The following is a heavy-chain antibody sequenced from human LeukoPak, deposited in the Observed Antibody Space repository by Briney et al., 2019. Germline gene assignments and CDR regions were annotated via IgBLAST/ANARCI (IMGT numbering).Heavy chain of an antibody. D-gene: IGHD3-3*01. CDR1: GGSISSSKYY. Sequence: SETLSLTCTVSGGSISSSKYYWGWIRQPPGKGLEWIGTIFNSGSTHYNPSLKSRVTISVDTSKNQFSLKLSSVTAADTAVYYCARLNFWFVDAYYFDYWGQGTLVTVSS. J-gene: IGHJ4*02. V-gene: IGHV4-39*01. CDR3: ARLNFWFVDAYYFDY. CDR2: IFNSGST.